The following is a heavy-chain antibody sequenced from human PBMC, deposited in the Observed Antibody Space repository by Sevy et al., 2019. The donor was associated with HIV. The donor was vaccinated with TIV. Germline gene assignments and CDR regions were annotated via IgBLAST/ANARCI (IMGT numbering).Heavy chain of an antibody. J-gene: IGHJ6*03. V-gene: IGHV3-23*01. CDR1: GFSFDSYG. CDR3: AKGGGGHYDPDEIGYYFYYYNMDV. D-gene: IGHD3-22*01. Sequence: GGSLRLSCAVSGFSFDSYGMTWVRQAPGKGLEWVSGISGSGTRTYYADSVKGRFIISRDNSKNTLYLQMNSLRSEDTDIYYSAKGGGGHYDPDEIGYYFYYYNMDVWGKGTTVTVSS. CDR2: ISGSGTRT.